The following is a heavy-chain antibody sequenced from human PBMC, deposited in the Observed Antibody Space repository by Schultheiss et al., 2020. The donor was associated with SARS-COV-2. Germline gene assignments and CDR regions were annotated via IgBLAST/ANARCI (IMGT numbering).Heavy chain of an antibody. D-gene: IGHD6-13*01. CDR1: GGSIRSTDFY. V-gene: IGHV4-30-4*01. Sequence: SQTLSLTCTVSGGSIRSTDFYWSWIRRSPGKGLECIGYIYSSGSTYYNPSLKSRVFMSVDTSKNQFSLKLSSVTAADTAVYYCARLPRSSSWYLGKGWFDPWGQGTLVTVSS. J-gene: IGHJ5*02. CDR3: ARLPRSSSWYLGKGWFDP. CDR2: IYSSGST.